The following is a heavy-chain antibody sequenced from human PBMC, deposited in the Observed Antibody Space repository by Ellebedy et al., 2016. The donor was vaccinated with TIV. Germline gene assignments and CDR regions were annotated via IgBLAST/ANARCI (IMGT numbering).Heavy chain of an antibody. Sequence: PGGSLRLSCAASGFTFSSYSMNWVRQAQGKGLEWVSSISSSSSYIYYADSVKGRFTISRDNAKNSLYLQMNSLRAEDTAVYYCAREKIKNSSSWYVTPDYWGQGTLVTVSS. J-gene: IGHJ4*02. CDR3: AREKIKNSSSWYVTPDY. V-gene: IGHV3-21*01. CDR1: GFTFSSYS. D-gene: IGHD6-13*01. CDR2: ISSSSSYI.